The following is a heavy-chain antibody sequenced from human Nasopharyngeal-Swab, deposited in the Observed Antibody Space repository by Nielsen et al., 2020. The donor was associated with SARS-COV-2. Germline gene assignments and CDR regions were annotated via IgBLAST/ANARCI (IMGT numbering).Heavy chain of an antibody. CDR3: ARDGTRYNYGRDFDY. CDR1: GGTFSSYA. Sequence: SVKVSCKASGGTFSSYAISWVRQAPGQGLEWMGGIIPIFGTANYAQKFRGRVTITADKSTSTAYMELSSLRSEDTAVYYCARDGTRYNYGRDFDYWGQGTLVTVSS. CDR2: IIPIFGTA. J-gene: IGHJ4*02. V-gene: IGHV1-69*06. D-gene: IGHD5-18*01.